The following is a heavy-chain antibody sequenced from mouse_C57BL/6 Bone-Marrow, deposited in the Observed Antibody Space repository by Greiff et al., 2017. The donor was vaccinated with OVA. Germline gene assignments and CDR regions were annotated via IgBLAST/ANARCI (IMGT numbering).Heavy chain of an antibody. CDR1: GYAFSSSW. V-gene: IGHV1-82*01. Sequence: VQLQQSGPELVKPGASVKISCKASGYAFSSSWMNWVKQRPGKGLEWIGRIYPGDGDTNYNGKIKGKATLTADKSSSTAYMQLSSLTSEDSAVYFCATYYPGAYWGQGTLVTVSA. CDR3: ATYYPGAY. CDR2: IYPGDGDT. D-gene: IGHD2-10*01. J-gene: IGHJ3*01.